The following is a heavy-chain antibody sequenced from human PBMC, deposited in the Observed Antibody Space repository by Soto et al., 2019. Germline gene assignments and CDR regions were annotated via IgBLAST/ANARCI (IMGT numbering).Heavy chain of an antibody. J-gene: IGHJ4*02. D-gene: IGHD2-2*01. CDR1: GGSISSSSYY. CDR2: IYYSGST. V-gene: IGHV4-39*01. CDR3: ARASYQLSYYFDY. Sequence: SETLSLTCTVSGGSISSSSYYWGWIRQPPGKGLEWIGSIYYSGSTYYNPSLKSRVTISVDTSKNQFSLKLSSVTAADTAVYYCARASYQLSYYFDYWGQGTLVTVSS.